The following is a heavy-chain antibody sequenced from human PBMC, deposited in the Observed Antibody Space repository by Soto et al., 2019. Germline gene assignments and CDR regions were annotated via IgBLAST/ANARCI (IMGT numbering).Heavy chain of an antibody. V-gene: IGHV3-7*03. J-gene: IGHJ3*02. D-gene: IGHD3-22*01. CDR3: AKVWDYYDSSGYPHDAFDI. Sequence: GGSLRLSCVASGFTFSSSFMGWVRQAPGKGLEWVANINQDGGGTYYVDSVQGRFTISRDNAKDSLYLQMNSLRGEDTAVYYCAKVWDYYDSSGYPHDAFDIWGQGTMVTV. CDR1: GFTFSSSF. CDR2: INQDGGGT.